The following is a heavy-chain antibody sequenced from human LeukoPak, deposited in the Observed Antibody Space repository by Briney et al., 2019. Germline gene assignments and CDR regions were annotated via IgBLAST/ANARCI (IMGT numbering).Heavy chain of an antibody. D-gene: IGHD5-18*01. CDR3: AKDPAIQRENWFDP. Sequence: GGSLRLSCATSGFTFSSYAMSWVRQAPGKGLEWVSAISGSGGSTYYADSVKGRFTISRDNSKNTLYLQMNSLRAEDTAVYYCAKDPAIQRENWFDPWGQGTLVTVSS. CDR2: ISGSGGST. V-gene: IGHV3-23*01. CDR1: GFTFSSYA. J-gene: IGHJ5*02.